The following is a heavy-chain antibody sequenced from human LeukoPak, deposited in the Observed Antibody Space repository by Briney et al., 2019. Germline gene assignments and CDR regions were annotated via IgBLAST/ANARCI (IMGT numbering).Heavy chain of an antibody. V-gene: IGHV3-23*01. CDR1: GFTFTSYA. CDR3: AGSDYKYYFDY. CDR2: ISGSGGGT. J-gene: IGHJ4*02. Sequence: GGTLRLSCAASGFTFTSYAMSWVRQAPGKGLEWVSAISGSGGGTYYADSVKGRFTISRDNSKNTLYLQMNSLRAEDTAVYYCAGSDYKYYFDYWGQGTLVTVSS. D-gene: IGHD4-11*01.